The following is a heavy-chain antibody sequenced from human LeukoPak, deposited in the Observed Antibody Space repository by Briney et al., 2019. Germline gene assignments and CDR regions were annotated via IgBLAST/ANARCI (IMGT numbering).Heavy chain of an antibody. Sequence: SVKLSCRASGGTFSSYAISWVRQAPGQGLEWMGGIIPIFGTANYAQKFQGRVTITTDESTSTAYMELSSLRSEDTAVYYCARAHCSSTSCYEPGDYYYMDVWGKGTTVTVSS. CDR3: ARAHCSSTSCYEPGDYYYMDV. J-gene: IGHJ6*03. V-gene: IGHV1-69*05. D-gene: IGHD2-2*01. CDR1: GGTFSSYA. CDR2: IIPIFGTA.